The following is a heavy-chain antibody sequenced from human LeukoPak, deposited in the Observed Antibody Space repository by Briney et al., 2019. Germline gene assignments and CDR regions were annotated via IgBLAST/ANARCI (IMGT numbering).Heavy chain of an antibody. CDR3: ARDDSSGYYLIPFDY. CDR1: GFTFDDYG. V-gene: IGHV3-20*01. Sequence: PGGSLRLSCAASGFTFDDYGMSWVRHAPGKGLEWVSGINWNGGSTGYADSVKGRFTISRDNAKNSLYLQMNSLRAEDTALYHCARDDSSGYYLIPFDYWGQGTLVTVSS. CDR2: INWNGGST. D-gene: IGHD3-22*01. J-gene: IGHJ4*02.